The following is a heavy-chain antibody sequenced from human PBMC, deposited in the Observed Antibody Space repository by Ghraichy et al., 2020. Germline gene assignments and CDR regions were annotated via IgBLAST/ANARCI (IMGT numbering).Heavy chain of an antibody. CDR3: ARGGNSPFDS. Sequence: GGSLRLSCAASGFSVTYNYMNWVRQAPGKGLEWVSLIYSGGDTYYADSVKGRFTISRDNSKNTLYLQMTGLRAEDTAVYYCARGGNSPFDSWGQGTLVTVSS. D-gene: IGHD4-23*01. CDR2: IYSGGDT. CDR1: GFSVTYNY. J-gene: IGHJ4*02. V-gene: IGHV3-53*01.